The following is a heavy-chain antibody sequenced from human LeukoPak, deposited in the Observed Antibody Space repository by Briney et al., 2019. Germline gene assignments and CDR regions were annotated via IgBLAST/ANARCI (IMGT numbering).Heavy chain of an antibody. J-gene: IGHJ4*02. CDR1: GFTFSTYG. V-gene: IGHV3-23*01. Sequence: PGGSLRLSCAASGFTFSTYGMSWVRQAPGKGLEWVSAVSGTGTTYYADSVRGRFIISRDNSKSTLYLQMNSLRAEDTAAYYCAKMQGYFDYWGQGTLVTVSS. CDR2: VSGTGTT. CDR3: AKMQGYFDY.